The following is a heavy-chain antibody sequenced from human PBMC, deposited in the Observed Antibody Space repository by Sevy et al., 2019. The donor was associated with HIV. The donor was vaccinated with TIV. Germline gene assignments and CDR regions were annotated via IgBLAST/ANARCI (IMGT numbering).Heavy chain of an antibody. CDR3: AKDGHDYGDFYFNY. CDR2: IIGSSGRT. Sequence: GGSLRLSCAASGFTFSSYAMSWVRQAPGKGLEWVSCIIGSSGRTYYAESVKGRLNISRDNAKNTLYLQMNNLRAEDTAVYYCAKDGHDYGDFYFNYWGQGTLVTVSS. J-gene: IGHJ4*02. CDR1: GFTFSSYA. D-gene: IGHD4-17*01. V-gene: IGHV3-23*01.